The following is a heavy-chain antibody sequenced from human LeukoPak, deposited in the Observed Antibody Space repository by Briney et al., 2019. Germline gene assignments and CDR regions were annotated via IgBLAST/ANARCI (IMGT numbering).Heavy chain of an antibody. CDR2: IYYSGST. D-gene: IGHD3-16*02. V-gene: IGHV4-34*01. Sequence: PSETLSLTCAVYGGSFSGYYWSWIRQPPGKGLEWIGSIYYSGSTYYNPSLKSRVTISVDTSKNQFSLKLSSVTAADTAVYYCARHAPYYDYVWGSYRYDPDAFDIWGQGTMVTVSS. CDR1: GGSFSGYY. J-gene: IGHJ3*02. CDR3: ARHAPYYDYVWGSYRYDPDAFDI.